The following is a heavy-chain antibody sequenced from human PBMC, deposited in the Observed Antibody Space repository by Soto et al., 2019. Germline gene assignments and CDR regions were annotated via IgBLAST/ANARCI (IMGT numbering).Heavy chain of an antibody. Sequence: GGSLSLSCAASGFTFSSYAMSWVRQAPGKGLEWVSAISGSGGSTYYADSVKGRFTISRDNSKNTLYLQMNSLRAEDTAVYYCAKGKAPYYYDSSGYYFDYWGQGTLVTVSS. CDR1: GFTFSSYA. CDR3: AKGKAPYYYDSSGYYFDY. CDR2: ISGSGGST. J-gene: IGHJ4*02. V-gene: IGHV3-23*01. D-gene: IGHD3-22*01.